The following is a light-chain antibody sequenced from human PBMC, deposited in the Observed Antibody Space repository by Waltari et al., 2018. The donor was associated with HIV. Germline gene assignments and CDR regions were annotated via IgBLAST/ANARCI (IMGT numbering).Light chain of an antibody. J-gene: IGLJ3*02. CDR1: SPTTGSNI. CDR3: AAWDDSLNAWV. Sequence: QSVLTQPPSASGTPGQRPSISCSGSSPTTGSNILKWYQQLPGTAPKLLIYSNNQRPSGVPDRFSGSKSGTSASLAISGLQSEDEADYYCAAWDDSLNAWVFGGGTKLTVL. CDR2: SNN. V-gene: IGLV1-44*01.